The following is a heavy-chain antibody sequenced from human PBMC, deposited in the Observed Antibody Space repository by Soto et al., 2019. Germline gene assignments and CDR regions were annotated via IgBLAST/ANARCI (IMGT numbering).Heavy chain of an antibody. CDR1: GFSLSTSGVG. J-gene: IGHJ4*02. Sequence: QITLKESGPTLVKPTQTLTLTCTFSGFSLSTSGVGVGWIRQPPGKALEWLALIYWDDDKRYSPSLKSRLTITKDTSKNQVVLTMTNMDPVDTATYYCAHGRIYGSGSYYFDYWGQGTLVTVSS. D-gene: IGHD3-10*01. CDR3: AHGRIYGSGSYYFDY. CDR2: IYWDDDK. V-gene: IGHV2-5*02.